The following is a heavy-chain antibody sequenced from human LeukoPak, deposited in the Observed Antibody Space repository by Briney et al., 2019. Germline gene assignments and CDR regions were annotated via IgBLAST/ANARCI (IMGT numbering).Heavy chain of an antibody. CDR2: IYWNDDK. CDR1: GFSLSPSAMG. CDR3: ARKIGAFGV. Sequence: SGPTLVNPTQTLTLTCTFSGFSLSPSAMGVGWIRQPPGQALEWLALIYWNDDKRYSPSLKNRLTITKDTSKNQVVLTMTNMDPVDTATYCCARKIGAFGVWGQGTMVTVAS. V-gene: IGHV2-5*01. D-gene: IGHD2/OR15-2a*01. J-gene: IGHJ3*01.